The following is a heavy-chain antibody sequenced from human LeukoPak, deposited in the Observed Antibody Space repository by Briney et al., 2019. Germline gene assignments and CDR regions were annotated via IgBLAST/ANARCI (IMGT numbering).Heavy chain of an antibody. J-gene: IGHJ3*02. CDR3: ARALVAGVTLNALDI. CDR1: GFSFSSYW. CDR2: IQYDGSTT. D-gene: IGHD2-15*01. Sequence: GGSLRLSCAASGFSFSSYWMHWVRQAPGKGLVWVARIQYDGSTTNYADSVKGRFTISRDNAKKTLYVQMNSLRAEDTAVYYCARALVAGVTLNALDIWGRGTVVTVSS. V-gene: IGHV3-74*01.